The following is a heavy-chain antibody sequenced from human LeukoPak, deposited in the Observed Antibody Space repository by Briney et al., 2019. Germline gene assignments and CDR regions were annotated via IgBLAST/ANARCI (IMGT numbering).Heavy chain of an antibody. D-gene: IGHD5-12*01. CDR3: ARDSLSGYDDFDC. V-gene: IGHV3-7*01. Sequence: GGSLRLSCAASGFTFSKYWISWVRQAPGKGLEWVANIKEDGSEKYYVDSVKGRFTISRDSAKNSLSLQMNSLRAEDTAVYYCARDSLSGYDDFDCWGQGTLVTVSS. CDR2: IKEDGSEK. CDR1: GFTFSKYW. J-gene: IGHJ4*02.